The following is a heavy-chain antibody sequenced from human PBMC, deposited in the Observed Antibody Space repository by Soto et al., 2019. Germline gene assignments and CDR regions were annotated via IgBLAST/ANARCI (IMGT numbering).Heavy chain of an antibody. Sequence: GGSLRLSCAATGFTFSNAWMNWVRQAPGKGLEWVGRIKSKTDGGTTDYAAPVKGRFTISRDDSKRTLYLQMNSLQTEDTAVYFCTTVSHYYESGGNYYVEYFQHWGQGTLVTVSS. J-gene: IGHJ1*01. D-gene: IGHD3-22*01. CDR3: TTVSHYYESGGNYYVEYFQH. CDR1: GFTFSNAW. CDR2: IKSKTDGGTT. V-gene: IGHV3-15*07.